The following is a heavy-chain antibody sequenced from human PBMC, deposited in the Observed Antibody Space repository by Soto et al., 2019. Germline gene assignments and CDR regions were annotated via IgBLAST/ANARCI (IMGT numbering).Heavy chain of an antibody. CDR3: VRDWPTFWGMDV. J-gene: IGHJ6*02. CDR2: IKQDGSEK. CDR1: GFTFSTYW. V-gene: IGHV3-7*01. Sequence: GGSLRLSGAASGFTFSTYWINWVRQAPGKGLEWVANIKQDGSEKYYVDSVKGRFAISRDNAKDSLFLQMNNLRAEDTAVYYCVRDWPTFWGMDVLGQGTTVTVSS.